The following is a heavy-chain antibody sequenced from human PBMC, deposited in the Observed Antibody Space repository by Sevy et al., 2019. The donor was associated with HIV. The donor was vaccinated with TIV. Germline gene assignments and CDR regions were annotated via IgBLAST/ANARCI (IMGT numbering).Heavy chain of an antibody. D-gene: IGHD3-22*01. CDR2: IYYSGST. J-gene: IGHJ4*02. CDR1: GGSISSYY. Sequence: KQSQTLSLTCTVSGGSISSYYWSWIRQPPGKGLEWIGYIYYSGSTNYNPSLKSRVTISVDTSKNQFSLKLSSVTAADTAVYYCARDRGYYDSSGYYPGYYFDYWGQGTLVTVSS. V-gene: IGHV4-59*01. CDR3: ARDRGYYDSSGYYPGYYFDY.